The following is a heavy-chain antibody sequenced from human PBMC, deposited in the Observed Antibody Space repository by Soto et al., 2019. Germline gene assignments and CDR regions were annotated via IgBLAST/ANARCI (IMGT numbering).Heavy chain of an antibody. CDR2: IYYSGST. CDR1: GGSISSGDYY. V-gene: IGHV4-30-4*01. CDR3: ARAGETAMVFDY. Sequence: SETLSLTCTVSGGSISSGDYYWSWIRQPPGKGLEWIGYIYYSGSTYYNPSLKSRVTISVDTSKNQFSLKLSSVTAADTAVYYCARAGETAMVFDYWGQGTLVTAPQ. J-gene: IGHJ4*02. D-gene: IGHD5-18*01.